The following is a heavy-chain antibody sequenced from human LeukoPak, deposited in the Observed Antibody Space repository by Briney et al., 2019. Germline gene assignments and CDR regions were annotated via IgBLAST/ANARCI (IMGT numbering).Heavy chain of an antibody. CDR3: ATYIRGHSFYFNY. CDR1: GGSISSFY. Sequence: SETLSLTCTVSGGSISSFYWTWIRQPPGKGLEWIGYIYYTGSTNHNPSLKSRVTISIDTSKNQFSLRLSSVTAADTAVYYCATYIRGHSFYFNYWGQGTLVTVSS. CDR2: IYYTGST. V-gene: IGHV4-59*08. D-gene: IGHD3-10*01. J-gene: IGHJ4*02.